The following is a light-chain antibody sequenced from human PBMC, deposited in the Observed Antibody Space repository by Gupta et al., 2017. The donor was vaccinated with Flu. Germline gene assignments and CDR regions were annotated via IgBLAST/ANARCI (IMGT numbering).Light chain of an antibody. CDR3: QQYDNWPPKA. J-gene: IGKJ1*01. CDR1: QSVSSN. CDR2: GAS. Sequence: EVVMTQSPATLSVSPGERATLSCRASQSVSSNLAWYQQKPGQAPRLLIYGASTRATGIPARFSGSGSGTEFTLTISSRQSEDFAVYYCQQYDNWPPKAIGQGTKVEIK. V-gene: IGKV3-15*01.